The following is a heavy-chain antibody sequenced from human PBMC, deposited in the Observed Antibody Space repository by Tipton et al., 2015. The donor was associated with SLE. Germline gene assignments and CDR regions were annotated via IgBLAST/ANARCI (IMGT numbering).Heavy chain of an antibody. J-gene: IGHJ6*03. CDR1: GFTFSSYA. CDR3: ARVIVLMVYAMPYYYYMDV. D-gene: IGHD2-8*01. Sequence: SLRLSCAASGFTFSSYAMSWVRQAPGKGLEWVSAISGSGGSTYYADSVKGRFTISRDNSKNTLYLQMNSLRAEDTAVYYCARVIVLMVYAMPYYYYMDVWGKGPTVTVSS. CDR2: ISGSGGST. V-gene: IGHV3-23*01.